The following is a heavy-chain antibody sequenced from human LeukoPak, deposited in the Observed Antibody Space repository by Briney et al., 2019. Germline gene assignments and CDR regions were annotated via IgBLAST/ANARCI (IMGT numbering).Heavy chain of an antibody. Sequence: GGSLRLSCAASGFTFSNAWMSWVRQAPGKGLEWVGRLKSKTDGGTTYYAAPVKGRFAISRDDSKNTLYLQMNSLKTEDTAVYYCTTHPTTFWSGAFDSWGQGTLVTVSS. D-gene: IGHD3-3*01. CDR2: LKSKTDGGTT. CDR3: TTHPTTFWSGAFDS. V-gene: IGHV3-15*01. CDR1: GFTFSNAW. J-gene: IGHJ4*02.